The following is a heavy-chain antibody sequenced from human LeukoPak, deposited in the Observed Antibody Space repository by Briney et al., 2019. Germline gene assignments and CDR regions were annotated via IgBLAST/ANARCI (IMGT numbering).Heavy chain of an antibody. V-gene: IGHV3-7*01. CDR1: GFTFSSYW. D-gene: IGHD3-22*01. J-gene: IGHJ4*02. CDR3: ARDPYDSSGYYPYYFDY. CDR2: IKQDGNEK. Sequence: PGGSLRLSCAASGFTFSSYWMSWVRQAPGKGLEWVANIKQDGNEKYYVDSVKGRFTISRDNAKNSLYLQMNSLRAEDTAVYYCARDPYDSSGYYPYYFDYWGQGTLVTVSS.